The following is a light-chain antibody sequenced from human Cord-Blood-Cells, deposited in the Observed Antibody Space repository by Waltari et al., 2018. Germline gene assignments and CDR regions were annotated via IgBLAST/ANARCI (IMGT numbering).Light chain of an antibody. V-gene: IGLV4-69*01. CDR2: LNSDGSH. CDR3: QTGGTVIQV. CDR1: SGHSSYA. J-gene: IGLJ3*02. Sequence: QLVLTQSPSASASLGASVKLTCTLSSGHSSYAIAWHQQQPEKGPRYLMKLNSDGSHSRRDGIPRRFSGSSSGAVRYRTVASLHSEHEADYYGQTGGTVIQVFGGGTKLTVL.